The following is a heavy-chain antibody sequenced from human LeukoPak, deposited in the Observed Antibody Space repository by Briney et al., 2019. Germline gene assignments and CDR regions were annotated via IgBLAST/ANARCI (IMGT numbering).Heavy chain of an antibody. D-gene: IGHD2-15*01. J-gene: IGHJ5*02. CDR3: ARGLVVVAATQGNWFDP. CDR1: GYTFTGYY. V-gene: IGHV1-69*02. CDR2: IIPILGIA. Sequence: SVKVSCKASGYTFTGYYMHWVRQAPGQGLEWMGRIIPILGIANYAQKFQGRVTITADKSTSTAYMELSSLRSEDTAAYYCARGLVVVAATQGNWFDPWGQGTLVTVSS.